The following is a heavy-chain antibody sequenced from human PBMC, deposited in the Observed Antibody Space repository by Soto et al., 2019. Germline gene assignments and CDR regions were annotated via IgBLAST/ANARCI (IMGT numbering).Heavy chain of an antibody. J-gene: IGHJ4*02. Sequence: ASVKVSCKASGYTFTSYAMHWVRQAPGQRLEWMGWINAGNGNTKYSQKFQGRVTITRDTSASTAYMELSSLRSEDTAVYYCARADQSGSYYGYYFDYWGQGTLVTVS. CDR1: GYTFTSYA. D-gene: IGHD1-26*01. CDR2: INAGNGNT. CDR3: ARADQSGSYYGYYFDY. V-gene: IGHV1-3*01.